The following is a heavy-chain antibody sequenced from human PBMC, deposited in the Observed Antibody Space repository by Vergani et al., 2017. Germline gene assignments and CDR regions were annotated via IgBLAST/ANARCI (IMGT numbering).Heavy chain of an antibody. V-gene: IGHV3-11*01. Sequence: QVQLQESGPGLVKPSQTLSLTCTVSGGSISSGGYYWSWIRQAPGKGLEWVSYISSSGSTIYYADSVKGRFTISRDNAKNSLYLQMNSLRAEDTAVYYCARARGVWSGYYKHPFGYWGQGTLVTVSS. CDR3: ARARGVWSGYYKHPFGY. J-gene: IGHJ4*02. CDR1: GGSISSGGYY. CDR2: ISSSGSTI. D-gene: IGHD3-3*01.